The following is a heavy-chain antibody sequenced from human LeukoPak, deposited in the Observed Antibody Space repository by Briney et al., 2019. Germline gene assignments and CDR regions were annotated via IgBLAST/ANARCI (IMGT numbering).Heavy chain of an antibody. CDR3: ARDTPPNCSSTSCYPAVPFDY. Sequence: WASVKVSCKASGYTFTSYYMHWVRQAPGQGLEWMGIINPSGGSTSYAQKFQGRVTMTRDTSTSTVYMELSSLRSEDTAVYYCARDTPPNCSSTSCYPAVPFDYWGQGTLVTVSS. V-gene: IGHV1-46*01. CDR1: GYTFTSYY. J-gene: IGHJ4*02. D-gene: IGHD2-2*01. CDR2: INPSGGST.